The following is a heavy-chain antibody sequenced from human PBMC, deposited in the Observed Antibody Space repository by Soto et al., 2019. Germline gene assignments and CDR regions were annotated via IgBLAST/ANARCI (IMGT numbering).Heavy chain of an antibody. J-gene: IGHJ4*02. D-gene: IGHD3-22*01. CDR3: AKAGGYFDSSGYASSY. V-gene: IGHV3-23*01. CDR2: ISSGGETT. Sequence: GGSLRLSRASSGISFRNYGMNWLRQAPGKGLWWVSAISSGGETTYYADSVKGRFTMSRDDSKNTLYLQMNSLRAEDTALYYCAKAGGYFDSSGYASSYWGQGTLVTVSS. CDR1: GISFRNYG.